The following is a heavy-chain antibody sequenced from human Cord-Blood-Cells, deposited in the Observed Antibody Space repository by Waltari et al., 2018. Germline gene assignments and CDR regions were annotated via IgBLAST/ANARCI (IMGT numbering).Heavy chain of an antibody. D-gene: IGHD6-13*01. CDR1: GFTFSSYS. V-gene: IGHV3-48*02. Sequence: GQLVESGGGLEQPGGSLRLSCAASGFTFSSYSMNWVRQAPGKGLEWVSYISSSSSTIYYADSVKGRFTISRDNAKNSLYLQMNSLRDEDTAVYYCAREKGSSSWYWFDPWGQGTLVTVSS. J-gene: IGHJ5*02. CDR2: ISSSSSTI. CDR3: AREKGSSSWYWFDP.